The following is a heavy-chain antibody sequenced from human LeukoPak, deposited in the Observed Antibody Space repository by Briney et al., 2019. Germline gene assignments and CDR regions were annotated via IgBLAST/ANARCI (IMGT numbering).Heavy chain of an antibody. J-gene: IGHJ4*02. CDR3: ARPFIETPSLGALDY. D-gene: IGHD4-23*01. V-gene: IGHV1-2*02. CDR1: GYTFTDYY. CDR2: MNPASGGT. Sequence: ASVKVSCKASGYTFTDYYRHWLRQAPGQGLEWMGWMNPASGGTYYAQNFPGRVTMTRDPSISTAYMELSRLRSDDTAVYYCARPFIETPSLGALDYWGQGTLVTVSS.